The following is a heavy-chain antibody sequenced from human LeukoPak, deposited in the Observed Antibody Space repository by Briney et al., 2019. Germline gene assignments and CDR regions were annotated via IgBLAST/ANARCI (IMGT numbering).Heavy chain of an antibody. D-gene: IGHD3-22*01. V-gene: IGHV4-59*08. CDR3: ARHFSNNYYDSSGYTDY. Sequence: SETLSLTCNVSGGSISRYYWSWIRQPPGKGLEWIGYINYSGNTNYNPSLKSRVTISVDTSKNQISLKLSSVTAADTAVYYCARHFSNNYYDSSGYTDYWGQGTLVTVSS. J-gene: IGHJ4*02. CDR2: INYSGNT. CDR1: GGSISRYY.